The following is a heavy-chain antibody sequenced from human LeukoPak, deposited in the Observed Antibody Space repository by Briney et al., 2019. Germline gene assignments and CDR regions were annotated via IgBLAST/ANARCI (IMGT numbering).Heavy chain of an antibody. J-gene: IGHJ4*02. V-gene: IGHV3-23*05. D-gene: IGHD6-19*01. CDR3: TKVRPPPGSGWYGGDDS. CDR2: IKISGYA. CDR1: GFTFNNYV. Sequence: GGSLRLSCTASGFTFNNYVMSWVRQAPGKGLEWVSSIKISGYADYADSVKGRFTISRDNSKNTLYLQMNSLRVEDTAVYYCTKVRPPPGSGWYGGDDSWGQGTLVTVSS.